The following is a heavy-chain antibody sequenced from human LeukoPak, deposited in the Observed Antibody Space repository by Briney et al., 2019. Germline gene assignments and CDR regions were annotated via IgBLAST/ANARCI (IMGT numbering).Heavy chain of an antibody. CDR3: ARQVSREGHFDY. J-gene: IGHJ4*02. Sequence: GGSLRLSCAASGFTFSSYSMNWVRQAPGKGLEWVAHIKEDTSQKYYVGSVEGRFTISRDNARNSLYLQMNSLRGEDTAVYFCARQVSREGHFDYWGQGALVTVSS. CDR2: IKEDTSQK. V-gene: IGHV3-7*01. D-gene: IGHD1-26*01. CDR1: GFTFSSYS.